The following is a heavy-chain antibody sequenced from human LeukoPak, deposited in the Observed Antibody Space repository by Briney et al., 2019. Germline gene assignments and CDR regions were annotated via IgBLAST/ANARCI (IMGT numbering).Heavy chain of an antibody. V-gene: IGHV1-2*02. CDR1: RYTFTGYY. CDR3: ARAVAAAGTGAEYFQH. J-gene: IGHJ1*01. Sequence: ASVKVSCKASRYTFTGYYIHWVRQAPGQGLEWMGWINPNSGGTNYAQKFQGRVTMTRDTSINPAYMELSRLRSDRTAVYYCARAVAAAGTGAEYFQHWGQGTLVTVSS. CDR2: INPNSGGT. D-gene: IGHD6-13*01.